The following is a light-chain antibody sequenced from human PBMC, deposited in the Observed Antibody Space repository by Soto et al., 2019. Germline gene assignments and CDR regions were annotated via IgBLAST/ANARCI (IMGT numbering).Light chain of an antibody. V-gene: IGKV3-20*01. CDR3: QQYGSSPLI. J-gene: IGKJ4*01. Sequence: EIVLPQSPGTPSLSPGERATLSCRASQSVSSSYLAWYQQKPGQAPRLLIDGSSSRDTSIPDRFSGSGSGTDFTLTISRLVPVDVAVYYCQQYGSSPLIFGGVSKVEIK. CDR1: QSVSSSY. CDR2: GSS.